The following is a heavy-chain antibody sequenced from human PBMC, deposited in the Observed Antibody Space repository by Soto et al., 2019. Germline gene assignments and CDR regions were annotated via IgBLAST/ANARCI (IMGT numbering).Heavy chain of an antibody. CDR2: ISGSGGST. D-gene: IGHD5-12*01. J-gene: IGHJ4*02. Sequence: EVQLLESGGGLVQPGGSLRLSCAASGFTFSSYAMSWVRQAPGKGLEWVSAISGSGGSTYYADSVKGRFTISRDNSKNTLYLQMNSLRAEDAAVYYCATHLEGGYDVVSFDYWGQGTLVTVSS. CDR3: ATHLEGGYDVVSFDY. V-gene: IGHV3-23*01. CDR1: GFTFSSYA.